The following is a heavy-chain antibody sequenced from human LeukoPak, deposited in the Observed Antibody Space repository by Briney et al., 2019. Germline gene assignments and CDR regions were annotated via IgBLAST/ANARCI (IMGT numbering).Heavy chain of an antibody. Sequence: PSETLSLTCTVSGGSISSYYWSWIRQPPGKGLEWIGYIYYSGSTNYNPSLKSRVTISVDTSKNRFSLKLSSVTAADTAVYYCARTVVARFDPWGQGTLVTVSS. CDR1: GGSISSYY. D-gene: IGHD2-15*01. J-gene: IGHJ5*02. CDR2: IYYSGST. V-gene: IGHV4-59*01. CDR3: ARTVVARFDP.